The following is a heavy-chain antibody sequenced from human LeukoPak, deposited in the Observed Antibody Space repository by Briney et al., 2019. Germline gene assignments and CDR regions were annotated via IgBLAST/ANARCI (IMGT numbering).Heavy chain of an antibody. J-gene: IGHJ4*02. V-gene: IGHV1-46*01. D-gene: IGHD3-3*01. Sequence: ASVKFSCKASGYTFTSYYMHWVRQAPGQGLEWMGIINPSGGSTSYAQKFQGRVTMTRDTSTSTVYMELSSLRSEDTAVYYCARDPIHYDFWSGSFDYWGQGTLVTVSS. CDR1: GYTFTSYY. CDR3: ARDPIHYDFWSGSFDY. CDR2: INPSGGST.